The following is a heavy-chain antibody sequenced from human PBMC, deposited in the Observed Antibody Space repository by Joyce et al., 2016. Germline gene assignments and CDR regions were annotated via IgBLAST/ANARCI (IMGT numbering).Heavy chain of an antibody. Sequence: EVQLVESGGGLVQPGGSLRLSCTVSGFTITSKYINWVRQAPVKGLEWVSVVYNGGTTDYADSVKGRFSNSREKSKNTIYLQMNSLRPEDTAVYYCAREVGGNSGVAFDIWGQGTLVTVSS. J-gene: IGHJ3*02. CDR1: GFTITSKY. V-gene: IGHV3-66*02. CDR2: VYNGGTT. D-gene: IGHD5-12*01. CDR3: AREVGGNSGVAFDI.